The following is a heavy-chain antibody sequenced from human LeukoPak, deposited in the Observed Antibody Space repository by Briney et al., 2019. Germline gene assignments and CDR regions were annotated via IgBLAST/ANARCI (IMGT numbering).Heavy chain of an antibody. CDR1: GFTFTTYW. D-gene: IGHD4-17*01. Sequence: GGSLRLSCAASGFTFTTYWMNWVRQAPGEGLEWVALINPDGSQTIYVDSVKGRFTISRDNAENSLYLQMNTLRAEDTAVYYCVRDLGYGALDPWGQGTLVTVSS. V-gene: IGHV3-7*01. CDR2: INPDGSQT. CDR3: VRDLGYGALDP. J-gene: IGHJ5*02.